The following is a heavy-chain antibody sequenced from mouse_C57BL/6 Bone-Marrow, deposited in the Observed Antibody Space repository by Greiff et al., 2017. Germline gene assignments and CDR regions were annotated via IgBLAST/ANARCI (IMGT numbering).Heavy chain of an antibody. CDR3: TTWGIEVTGAMDY. Sequence: VQLQQSGAELVRPGASVKLSCTASGFNITDDYMHWVKQRPEQGLEWIGWIDPENGDTEYASKFQGKATITADTSSNTAYLQLSSLTSEDTAVYYCTTWGIEVTGAMDYWGQGTSVTVSS. J-gene: IGHJ4*01. CDR1: GFNITDDY. CDR2: IDPENGDT. V-gene: IGHV14-4*01. D-gene: IGHD2-2*01.